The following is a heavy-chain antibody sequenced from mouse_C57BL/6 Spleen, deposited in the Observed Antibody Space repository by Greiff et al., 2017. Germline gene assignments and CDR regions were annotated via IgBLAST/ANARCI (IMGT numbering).Heavy chain of an antibody. CDR1: GYTFTSYW. V-gene: IGHV1-52*01. J-gene: IGHJ2*01. CDR2: IDPSDSET. CDR3: ARGTAYLDY. Sequence: VQLQQSGAELVRPASSVKLSCKASGYTFTSYWMHWVKQRPIQGLEWIGNIDPSDSETHYNQKFKDKATLTVDKSSSTAYMQLSSLTSEDSAVYYCARGTAYLDYWGQGTTLTVSS. D-gene: IGHD4-1*01.